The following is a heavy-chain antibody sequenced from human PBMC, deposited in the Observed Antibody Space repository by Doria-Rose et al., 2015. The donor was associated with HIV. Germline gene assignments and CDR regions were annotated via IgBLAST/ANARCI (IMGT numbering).Heavy chain of an antibody. Sequence: QVQLQQWGPGLVKPSETLSLTCSVSGGSISHYYWSWIRQPPGKGLEYIGDIFYTGSTNYSPSLKSRVSISIDTSKNKFSLRLSSVTAADTAVYCCARVLSGTYDYWGQGTLVTVSS. CDR2: IFYTGST. J-gene: IGHJ4*02. CDR3: ARVLSGTYDY. CDR1: GGSISHYY. D-gene: IGHD1-26*01. V-gene: IGHV4-59*01.